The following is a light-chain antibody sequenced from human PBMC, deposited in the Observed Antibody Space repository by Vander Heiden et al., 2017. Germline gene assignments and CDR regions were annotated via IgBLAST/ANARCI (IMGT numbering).Light chain of an antibody. J-gene: IGLJ3*02. CDR3: QVWNSSSDHRGV. V-gene: IGLV3-21*02. Sequence: SYVLTQPPSVSVAPGQTARITCGGNNIGAKSVHWYQQKPGQAPVLVVYDGSDRPSGIPERFSGSNSGNTATLTISRVEAGDEADYYCQVWNSSSDHRGVFGGGTKLTVL. CDR2: DGS. CDR1: NIGAKS.